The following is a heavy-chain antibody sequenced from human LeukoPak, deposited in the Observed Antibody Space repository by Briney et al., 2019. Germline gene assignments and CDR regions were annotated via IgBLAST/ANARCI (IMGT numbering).Heavy chain of an antibody. CDR3: TATAAEDAFDI. V-gene: IGHV3-15*01. CDR1: GFTFSNAW. J-gene: IGHJ3*02. D-gene: IGHD6-25*01. Sequence: GGSLRLSCAASGFTFSNAWMSWVRQAPGKGLEWVGRIKSKTDGGTTDYAAPVKGRFTISRDDSKNTLYLQMNSLKTEDTAVYYCTATAAEDAFDIWGQGTMVTVSS. CDR2: IKSKTDGGTT.